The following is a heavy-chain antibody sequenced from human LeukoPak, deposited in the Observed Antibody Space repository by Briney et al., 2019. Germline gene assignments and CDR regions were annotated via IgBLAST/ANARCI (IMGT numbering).Heavy chain of an antibody. Sequence: GGSLRLSCAASGFTFSSYEMNWVRQAPGKGLEWVSYISSSGSTIYYADSVKGRFTISRDNSKNTLYLQMNSLRAEDTAVYYCAKGRREYSSGWYYFDYWGQGTLVTVSS. D-gene: IGHD6-19*01. CDR1: GFTFSSYE. J-gene: IGHJ4*02. V-gene: IGHV3-48*03. CDR3: AKGRREYSSGWYYFDY. CDR2: ISSSGSTI.